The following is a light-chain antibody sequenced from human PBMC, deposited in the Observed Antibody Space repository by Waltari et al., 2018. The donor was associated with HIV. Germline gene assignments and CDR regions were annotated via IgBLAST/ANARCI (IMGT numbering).Light chain of an antibody. Sequence: DIQMTQSPSTLSASVGDRVTITCRASQSINTWLAWYQQKPGKAPKILIHKASTLETGVPSRFSGSGSGTEFTLTISSLQPDDFATYYCQQYHTYRTFGQGTTLEL. CDR2: KAS. CDR3: QQYHTYRT. V-gene: IGKV1-5*03. CDR1: QSINTW. J-gene: IGKJ1*01.